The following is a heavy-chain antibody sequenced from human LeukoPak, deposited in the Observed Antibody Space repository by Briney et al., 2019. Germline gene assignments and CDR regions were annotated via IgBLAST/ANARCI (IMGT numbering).Heavy chain of an antibody. CDR1: GGSFSGYY. CDR2: INHSGST. J-gene: IGHJ5*02. D-gene: IGHD2-15*01. CDR3: ARAKRRYCSGGSCPPDNWFDP. Sequence: PSETLSLTCAVCGGSFSGYYWSWIRQPPGKGLEWIGEINHSGSTNYNPSLKSRVTISVDTSKNQFSLKLSSVTAADTAVYYCARAKRRYCSGGSCPPDNWFDPWGQGTLVTVSS. V-gene: IGHV4-34*01.